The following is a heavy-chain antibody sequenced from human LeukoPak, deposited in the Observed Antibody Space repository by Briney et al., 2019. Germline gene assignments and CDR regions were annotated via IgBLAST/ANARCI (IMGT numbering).Heavy chain of an antibody. V-gene: IGHV1-69*05. CDR2: IIPIFGTA. Sequence: SVKVSCKASGYTFTGYYMHWVRQAPGQGLEWMGGIIPIFGTANYAQKFQGRVTITTDESTSTAYMELSSLRSEDTAVYYCARENSGWYDYWGQGTLVTVSS. D-gene: IGHD6-19*01. CDR3: ARENSGWYDY. J-gene: IGHJ4*02. CDR1: GYTFTGYY.